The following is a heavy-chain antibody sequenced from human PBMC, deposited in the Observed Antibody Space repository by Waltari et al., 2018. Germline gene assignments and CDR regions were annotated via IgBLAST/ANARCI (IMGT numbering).Heavy chain of an antibody. D-gene: IGHD3-10*01. J-gene: IGHJ4*02. Sequence: QVQLVESGGGVVQPGMSLRLSCAASVFSLGSFGMPWGRPAPGQGLGGVGLSFFGGGDTFYADSVRGRFTISRDNSKNTRYLDINSLRLDDTAIYYCAKDAFGNTYLDHWGQGTLVTVSS. CDR3: AKDAFGNTYLDH. CDR1: VFSLGSFG. CDR2: SFFGGGDT. V-gene: IGHV3-30*19.